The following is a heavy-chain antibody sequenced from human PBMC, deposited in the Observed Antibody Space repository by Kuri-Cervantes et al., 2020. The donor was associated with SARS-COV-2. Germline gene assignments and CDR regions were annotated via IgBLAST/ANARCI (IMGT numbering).Heavy chain of an antibody. CDR1: GGSFSGYY. CDR2: LYYSGST. D-gene: IGHD3-16*01. J-gene: IGHJ5*02. V-gene: IGHV4-34*01. CDR3: ARRGTIAWFDP. Sequence: SQTLALTCAVYGGSFSGYYWSWIRQPPGKGLEWIGSLYYSGSTYYNPTLRTRVTMSVDTSKNQLSLKLRSVTAADTAVYYCARRGTIAWFDPWGQGILVTVSP.